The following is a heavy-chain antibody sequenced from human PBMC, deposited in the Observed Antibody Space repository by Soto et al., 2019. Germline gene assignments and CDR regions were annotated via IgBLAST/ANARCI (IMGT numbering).Heavy chain of an antibody. D-gene: IGHD1-26*01. CDR2: QTYDGSNK. V-gene: IGHV3-30-3*01. J-gene: IGHJ4*02. CDR3: ARAGGLLVDY. CDR1: GFMFSSYA. Sequence: QVQLVESGGGVVQPGRSLRLSCAASGFMFSSYAMHWVRQAPGKGLEWVAVQTYDGSNKYYADSVKGRFTISRDNSKNTLYLQMNCLRAEDTAVYYCARAGGLLVDYWGQGTLVTVSS.